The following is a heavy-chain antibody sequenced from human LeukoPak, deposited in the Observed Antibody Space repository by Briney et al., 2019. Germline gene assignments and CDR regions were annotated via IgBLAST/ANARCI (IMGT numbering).Heavy chain of an antibody. J-gene: IGHJ4*02. D-gene: IGHD3-22*01. V-gene: IGHV4-59*01. CDR2: IYYSGST. CDR1: GGSISSYY. Sequence: SETLSLTCTVSGGSISSYYWSWIRQPPGKGLEWIGYIYYSGSTNYNPSLKSRVTTSVDTSKNQFSLKLSSVTAADTAVYYCARDSYYDSSGYFPLDYWGQGTLVTVSS. CDR3: ARDSYYDSSGYFPLDY.